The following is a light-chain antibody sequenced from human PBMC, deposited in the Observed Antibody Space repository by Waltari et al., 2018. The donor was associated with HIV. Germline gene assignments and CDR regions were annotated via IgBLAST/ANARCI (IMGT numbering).Light chain of an antibody. CDR2: RNT. Sequence: QAGLTQPPSVSKGLRQTATLTCSGNSNNVGFQGASLLQQHQGHPPKLLSYRNTNRPSGISERFSASRSVNTASLTITGLQPEDEADYYCSAWDSSLNAWVFGGGTKLTVL. J-gene: IGLJ3*02. CDR1: SNNVGFQG. CDR3: SAWDSSLNAWV. V-gene: IGLV10-54*01.